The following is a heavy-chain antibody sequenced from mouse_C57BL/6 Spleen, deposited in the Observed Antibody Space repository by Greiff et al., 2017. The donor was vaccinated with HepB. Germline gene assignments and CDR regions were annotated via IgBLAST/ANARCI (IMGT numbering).Heavy chain of an antibody. Sequence: VQRVESGAELVRPGTSVKVSCKASGYAFTNYLIEWVKQRPGQGLEWIGVINPGSGGTNYNEKFKGKATLTADKSSSTAYMQLSSLTSEDSAVYFCARSVTTVVEGYYFDYWGQGTTLTVSS. V-gene: IGHV1-54*01. CDR1: GYAFTNYL. D-gene: IGHD1-1*01. CDR2: INPGSGGT. CDR3: ARSVTTVVEGYYFDY. J-gene: IGHJ2*01.